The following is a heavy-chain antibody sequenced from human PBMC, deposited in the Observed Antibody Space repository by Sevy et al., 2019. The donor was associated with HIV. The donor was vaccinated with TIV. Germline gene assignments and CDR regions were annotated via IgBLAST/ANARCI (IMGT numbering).Heavy chain of an antibody. CDR1: GGSISDYY. Sequence: SETLSLTCTVSGGSISDYYWSWIRQPPGKGLEWIGYFYYGSGTTNYNPSLKSRVTISIDTSKNQFSLKVSSVTAADTAVYYCARQCSTVTTLYAFYIWGQGKMVTVSS. CDR2: FYYGSGTT. V-gene: IGHV4-59*08. CDR3: ARQCSTVTTLYAFYI. D-gene: IGHD4-4*01. J-gene: IGHJ3*02.